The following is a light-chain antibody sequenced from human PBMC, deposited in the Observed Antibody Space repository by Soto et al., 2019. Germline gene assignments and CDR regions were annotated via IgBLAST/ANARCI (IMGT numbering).Light chain of an antibody. Sequence: QSALTQPASVSGSPGQSITISCTGTSSDVGAYNYVSWYQHHPGKAPKLMIYDVSNRPSGVSNRFSGSKSGNTASLTISGLQAEDEADYYCNSFTTSSTLVFGGGTQLTFL. CDR1: SSDVGAYNY. CDR2: DVS. J-gene: IGLJ2*01. CDR3: NSFTTSSTLV. V-gene: IGLV2-14*03.